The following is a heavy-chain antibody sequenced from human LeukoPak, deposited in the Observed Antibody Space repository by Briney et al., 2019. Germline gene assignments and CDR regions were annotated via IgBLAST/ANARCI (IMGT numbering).Heavy chain of an antibody. D-gene: IGHD3-10*01. V-gene: IGHV4-34*01. CDR3: ASPWGYGSGI. Sequence: SETLSLTCAVYGGSFSGYYWSWIRQPPGKGLEWIGEINHSGSTNYNPSLKSRVTISVDTSKKQFSPKLSSVTAADTAMYYCASPWGYGSGIWGQGTLVTVSS. CDR1: GGSFSGYY. CDR2: INHSGST. J-gene: IGHJ4*02.